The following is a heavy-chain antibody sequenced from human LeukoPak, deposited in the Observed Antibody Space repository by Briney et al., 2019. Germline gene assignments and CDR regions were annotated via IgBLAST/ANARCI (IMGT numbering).Heavy chain of an antibody. CDR1: GGSFSGYY. CDR3: ARVSPYCSSTSCRDY. V-gene: IGHV4-34*01. CDR2: INHSGST. D-gene: IGHD2-2*01. J-gene: IGHJ4*02. Sequence: SETLSLTCTVYGGSFSGYYWSWIRQPPGKGLEWIGEINHSGSTNYNPSLKSRVTISVDTSKNQFSLKLSSVTAADTAAYYCARVSPYCSSTSCRDYWGQGTLVTVSS.